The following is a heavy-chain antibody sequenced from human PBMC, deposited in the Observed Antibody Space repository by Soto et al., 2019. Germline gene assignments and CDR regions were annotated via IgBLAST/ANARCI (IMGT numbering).Heavy chain of an antibody. Sequence: GASVKVSCKASGGTFSNYTISWGRQAPGQGLESMGRIIPILGIANYAQKFQGRVTITADKSTSTAFMELSSLTSEDTAVYYCARAPPYDFWSGFNWFAPWGQGTLVTVSS. J-gene: IGHJ5*02. CDR1: GGTFSNYT. CDR3: ARAPPYDFWSGFNWFAP. CDR2: IIPILGIA. D-gene: IGHD3-3*01. V-gene: IGHV1-69*02.